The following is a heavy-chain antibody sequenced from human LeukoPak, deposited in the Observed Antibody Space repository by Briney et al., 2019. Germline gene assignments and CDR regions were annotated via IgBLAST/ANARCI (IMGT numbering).Heavy chain of an antibody. Sequence: GGSLRLSCAASGFTFSSYTMQWVRQAPGRGLEWLADISYDGSKKYSADSVKGLFTVSRDNSKNTLYLQMNSLRAEDTAVYYCARDPLAYCGGDCCWDVGYWYFDLWGRGTLVTVSS. D-gene: IGHD2-21*02. V-gene: IGHV3-30*04. CDR2: ISYDGSKK. CDR1: GFTFSSYT. J-gene: IGHJ2*01. CDR3: ARDPLAYCGGDCCWDVGYWYFDL.